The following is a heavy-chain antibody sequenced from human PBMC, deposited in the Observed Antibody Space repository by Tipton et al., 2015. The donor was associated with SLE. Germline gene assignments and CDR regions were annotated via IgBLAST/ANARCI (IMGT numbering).Heavy chain of an antibody. CDR3: ARVWRQLANYFDY. CDR1: GGSISSSNW. CDR2: IYHSGST. J-gene: IGHJ4*02. Sequence: SLRLSCAVSGGSISSSNWWSWVRQPPGKGLEWIGEIYHSGSTNYNPSLKSRFTISVDKSKNHFSLKLSSVTAADTAVYYCARVWRQLANYFDYWGQGTLVTVSS. D-gene: IGHD6-6*01. V-gene: IGHV4-4*02.